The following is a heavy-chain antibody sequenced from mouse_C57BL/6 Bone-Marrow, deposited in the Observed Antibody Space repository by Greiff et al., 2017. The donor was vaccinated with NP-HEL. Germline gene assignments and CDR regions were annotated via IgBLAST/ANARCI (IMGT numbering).Heavy chain of an antibody. CDR1: GYSITSGYD. J-gene: IGHJ1*03. CDR3: AREGDYYGYDGWYFDV. Sequence: EVQLQESGPGMVKPSQSLSLTCTVTGYSITSGYDWHWIRHFPGNKLEWMGYISYSGSTNYNPSLKSRTSLTHDTSNNHFFLKLNSVTTEDTATYYCAREGDYYGYDGWYFDVWGTGTTVTVSS. V-gene: IGHV3-1*01. D-gene: IGHD2-2*01. CDR2: ISYSGST.